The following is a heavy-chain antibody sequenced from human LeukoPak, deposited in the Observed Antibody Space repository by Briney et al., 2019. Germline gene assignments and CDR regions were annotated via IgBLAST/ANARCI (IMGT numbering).Heavy chain of an antibody. CDR3: AKTYYYDSSGYYPLDAFDI. D-gene: IGHD3-22*01. Sequence: GGSLRLSCAASGFTFSSYWMSWVRQAPGKGLEWVANIKQDGGEKYYVDSVKGRFTISRDNAKNSLYLQMNSLRAEDTAVYYCAKTYYYDSSGYYPLDAFDIWGQGTMVTVSS. CDR1: GFTFSSYW. V-gene: IGHV3-7*01. CDR2: IKQDGGEK. J-gene: IGHJ3*02.